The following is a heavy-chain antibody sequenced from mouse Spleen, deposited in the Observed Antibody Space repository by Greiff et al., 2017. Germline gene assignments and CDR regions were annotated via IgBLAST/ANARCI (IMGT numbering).Heavy chain of an antibody. CDR2: INPSSGYT. D-gene: IGHD2-3*01. CDR3: ARGDGYPPWFAY. Sequence: QVQLQQSGAELARPGASVKMSCKASGYTFTSYTMHWVKQRPGQGLEWIGYINPSSGYTKYNQKFKDKATLTADKSSSTAYMQLSSLTSEGSAVYYGARGDGYPPWFAYWGQGTLVTVSA. V-gene: IGHV1-4*01. J-gene: IGHJ3*01. CDR1: GYTFTSYT.